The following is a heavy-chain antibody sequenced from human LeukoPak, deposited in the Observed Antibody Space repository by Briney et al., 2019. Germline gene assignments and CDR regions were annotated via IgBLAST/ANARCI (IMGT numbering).Heavy chain of an antibody. J-gene: IGHJ6*02. V-gene: IGHV3-33*08. CDR1: GFTISSYA. D-gene: IGHD6-13*01. CDR3: ARDGGAAGHYYGMDV. CDR2: IWYDGSDK. Sequence: GGSLGLSCAASGFTISSYAMHWVRQAPGKGLEWVAVIWYDGSDKYYADSVKGRFTISRDNSKNTLYLQMNSLRAEDTAVYYCARDGGAAGHYYGMDVWGQGTTVTVSS.